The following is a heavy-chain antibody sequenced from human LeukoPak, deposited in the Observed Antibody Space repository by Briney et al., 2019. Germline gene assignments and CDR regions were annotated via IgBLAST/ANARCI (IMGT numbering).Heavy chain of an antibody. CDR3: ATRIF. CDR2: IHRDDRT. Sequence: GGSLRLSCAASGFAVSGDYMSWVRQAPGKGLDWVSIIHRDDRTYYADSAKGRFTISRDISKNTLYLQMNALRAEDTAVYYCATRIFWDQGTLVTVSS. V-gene: IGHV3-53*01. D-gene: IGHD3-3*02. J-gene: IGHJ4*02. CDR1: GFAVSGDY.